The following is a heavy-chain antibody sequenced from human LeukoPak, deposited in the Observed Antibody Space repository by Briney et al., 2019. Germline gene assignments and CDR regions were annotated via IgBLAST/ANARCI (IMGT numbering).Heavy chain of an antibody. V-gene: IGHV3-7*01. J-gene: IGHJ6*02. CDR3: ARGEVATTYYYGMDV. CDR1: GFTFNMYA. D-gene: IGHD5-12*01. Sequence: GGSLRLSCSASGFTFNMYAMTWVRQAPGKGLEWVANIKQDGSEKYYVDSVKGRFTISRDNAKNSLFLQMDSPRADDTAVYYCARGEVATTYYYGMDVWGQGTTVTVSS. CDR2: IKQDGSEK.